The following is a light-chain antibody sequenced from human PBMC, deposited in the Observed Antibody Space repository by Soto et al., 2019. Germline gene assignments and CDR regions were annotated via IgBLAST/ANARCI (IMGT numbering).Light chain of an antibody. J-gene: IGKJ3*01. CDR1: QTISTN. CDR3: QKYNNWPPET. V-gene: IGKV3-15*01. Sequence: EIVMTQSPATLSVSPGERATLSCRASQTISTNLAWYQQKPGHAPRVLIYGASTRAAGIPARFSGSGSGTEFTLTLISLQSEDFAVYYCQKYNNWPPETFGPGTTVYL. CDR2: GAS.